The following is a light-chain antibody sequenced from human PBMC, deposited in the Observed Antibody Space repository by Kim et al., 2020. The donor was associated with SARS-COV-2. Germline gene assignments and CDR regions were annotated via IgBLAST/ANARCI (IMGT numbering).Light chain of an antibody. V-gene: IGLV2-8*01. CDR3: SSYAGSNNGV. CDR2: DVT. Sequence: GQSVPISCTGASSDIGSYDYVSWYQPHPGKAPKLIIYDVTKRPSGVPDRFSGSKSANTASLTVSGLQAEDEADYYCSSYAGSNNGVFGGGTQLTVL. J-gene: IGLJ2*01. CDR1: SSDIGSYDY.